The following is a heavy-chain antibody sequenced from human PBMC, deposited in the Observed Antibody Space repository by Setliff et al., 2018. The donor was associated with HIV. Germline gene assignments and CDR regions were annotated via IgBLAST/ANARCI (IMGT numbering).Heavy chain of an antibody. Sequence: SETLSLTCNVSGGSISNSRYYWSWIRQPPGKGLEWIGSIYYSGSTYYNPSLKSRVTISVDTSKNQFSLKLSSVTAADAAVYYCASRVYYYDSSGYLREEGFDPWGQGTLVTVSS. CDR1: GGSISNSRYY. V-gene: IGHV4-39*01. D-gene: IGHD3-22*01. CDR3: ASRVYYYDSSGYLREEGFDP. J-gene: IGHJ5*02. CDR2: IYYSGST.